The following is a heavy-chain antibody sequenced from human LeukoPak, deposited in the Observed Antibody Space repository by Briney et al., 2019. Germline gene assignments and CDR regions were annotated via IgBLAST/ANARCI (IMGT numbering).Heavy chain of an antibody. J-gene: IGHJ4*02. V-gene: IGHV3-23*01. Sequence: GGSLRLSCAASGFTFSNYAMSWVRQAPAKGLEWVSIISTSGSGGATYYADSVKGRFTISRDSPKNTVYLQMDSLRAEDTAVYYCARASGSLVSVAARPYYFDFWGQGTLVTVSS. CDR2: ISTSGSGGAT. CDR3: ARASGSLVSVAARPYYFDF. CDR1: GFTFSNYA. D-gene: IGHD6-6*01.